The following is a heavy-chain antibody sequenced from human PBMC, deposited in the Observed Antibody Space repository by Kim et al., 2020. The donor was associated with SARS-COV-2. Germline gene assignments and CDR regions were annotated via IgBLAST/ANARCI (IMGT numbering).Heavy chain of an antibody. Sequence: SETLSLTCTVSGYSIISFYWSCIRQPPGKGLEWIGDIFYGGGTYYNPSLKSRVTISVDTSNSQFSLKLSSVTAADTAVYYCSRQLRGYSYGWFDPWGLGT. CDR3: SRQLRGYSYGWFDP. CDR1: GYSIISFY. CDR2: IFYGGGT. J-gene: IGHJ5*02. D-gene: IGHD5-18*01. V-gene: IGHV4-59*08.